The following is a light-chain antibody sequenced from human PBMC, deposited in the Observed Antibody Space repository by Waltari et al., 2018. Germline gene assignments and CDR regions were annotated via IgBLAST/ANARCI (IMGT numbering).Light chain of an antibody. V-gene: IGKV1-17*03. Sequence: DIQMTQSPSSLSASVGDRVTITCRASQTISSYLVWYQQKPGKVPKLLIYAASRLGSGVPSRFSGSGSGTEFTLPINSLQPEDFATYYCQQHNSHPPTFGQGTKVDIK. CDR3: QQHNSHPPT. J-gene: IGKJ1*01. CDR1: QTISSY. CDR2: AAS.